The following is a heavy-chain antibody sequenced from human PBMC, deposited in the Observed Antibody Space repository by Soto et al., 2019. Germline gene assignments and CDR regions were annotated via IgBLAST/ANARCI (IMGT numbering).Heavy chain of an antibody. CDR3: ARIALPVYSSSWYGYWFDP. J-gene: IGHJ5*02. CDR2: IIPIFGTA. CDR1: GGTFSSYA. V-gene: IGHV1-69*13. Sequence: SVKVSCKASGGTFSSYAISWVRQAPGQGLEWMGGIIPIFGTANYAQKFQGRVTITADESTSTAYMELSSPRSEDTAVYYCARIALPVYSSSWYGYWFDPWGQGTLVTVSS. D-gene: IGHD6-13*01.